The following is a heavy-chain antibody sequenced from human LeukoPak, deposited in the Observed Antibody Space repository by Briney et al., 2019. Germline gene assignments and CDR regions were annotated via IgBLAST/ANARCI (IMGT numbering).Heavy chain of an antibody. CDR3: ARHLDYYGSGSYEY. Sequence: SETLSLTCTVSGGSISSYHWSWIRQPPGKGLEWIVYISYSGSTNYNPSLKSRVTISVHTSKNQFSLQLSSVTAADTAVYYCARHLDYYGSGSYEYWGQGTLVTVSS. CDR1: GGSISSYH. J-gene: IGHJ4*02. V-gene: IGHV4-59*08. CDR2: ISYSGST. D-gene: IGHD3-10*01.